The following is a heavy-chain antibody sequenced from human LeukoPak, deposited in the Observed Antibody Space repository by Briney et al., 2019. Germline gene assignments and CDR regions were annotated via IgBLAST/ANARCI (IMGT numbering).Heavy chain of an antibody. CDR3: AIIVTTTNIDY. CDR1: GYTFTGYY. V-gene: IGHV1-2*02. Sequence: ASVKVSCKASGYTFTGYYMHRVRQAPGQGLEWMGWINPNNGGTNFAQKFQGRVTMTRDTSISTAYMELSRLTSDDTALYYCAIIVTTTNIDYWGQGTLVTVSS. D-gene: IGHD3-16*02. J-gene: IGHJ4*02. CDR2: INPNNGGT.